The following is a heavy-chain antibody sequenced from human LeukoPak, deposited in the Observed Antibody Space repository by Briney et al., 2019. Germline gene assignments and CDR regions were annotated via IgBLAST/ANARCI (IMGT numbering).Heavy chain of an antibody. CDR2: INPNTGGT. V-gene: IGHV1-2*02. CDR3: AREGFCTGSKCPAEY. J-gene: IGHJ4*02. CDR1: RYTFTAYY. D-gene: IGHD2-8*02. Sequence: ASVKVSCKASRYTFTAYYMYWVRQAPGQGLEWMGWINPNTGGTNSAQKSQGRVTMTRDTSISTAYMELKRLSSDDTAVYFCAREGFCTGSKCPAEYWGQGTLVTVSS.